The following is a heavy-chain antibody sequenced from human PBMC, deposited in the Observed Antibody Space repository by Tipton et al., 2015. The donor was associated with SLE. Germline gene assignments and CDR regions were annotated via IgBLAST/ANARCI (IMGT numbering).Heavy chain of an antibody. D-gene: IGHD3-10*01. CDR2: IGRKPYGGTT. V-gene: IGHV3-49*03. CDR1: GLTFDDYA. CDR3: RNRGKRADVAYYHGMDV. Sequence: SLRLSCTASGLTFDDYAMSWIRRAPGKGLEWVGFIGRKPYGGTTEYAASVKGRFTISTDDSKNIAYLQMSSLKSEDTAVYYCRNRGKRADVAYYHGMDVWGQGTTVTVS. J-gene: IGHJ6*02.